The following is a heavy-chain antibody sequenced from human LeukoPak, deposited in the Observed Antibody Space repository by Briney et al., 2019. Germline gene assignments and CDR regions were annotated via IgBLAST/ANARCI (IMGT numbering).Heavy chain of an antibody. D-gene: IGHD4-17*01. CDR1: GGSFSGYY. V-gene: IGHV4-34*01. Sequence: SETLSLTCAVYGGSFSGYYWSWIRQPPGKGLEWIGEINHSGSTNYNPSLKSRVTISVDTSKNQFSLKLSSVTAADTAVYYCAIGYGDYLYYFDYWGQGTLVTVSS. CDR2: INHSGST. CDR3: AIGYGDYLYYFDY. J-gene: IGHJ4*02.